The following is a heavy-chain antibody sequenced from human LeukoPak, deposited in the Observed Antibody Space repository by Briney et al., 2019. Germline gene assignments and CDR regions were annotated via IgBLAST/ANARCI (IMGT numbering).Heavy chain of an antibody. V-gene: IGHV1-2*02. CDR3: ARGARMYYYDSSGYNDY. D-gene: IGHD3-22*01. CDR2: INPSSGGT. CDR1: GYIFIGYY. Sequence: GASVKVSCKTSGYIFIGYYMHWVRQAPGQGLEWMGCINPSSGGTNYTQKFQGRVTMTRDTSISTAYMELSRLRSDDTAVYYCARGARMYYYDSSGYNDYWGQGTLVTVSS. J-gene: IGHJ1*01.